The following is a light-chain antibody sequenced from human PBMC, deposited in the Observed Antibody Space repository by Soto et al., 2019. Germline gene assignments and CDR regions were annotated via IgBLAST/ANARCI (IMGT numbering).Light chain of an antibody. J-gene: IGLJ1*01. CDR3: SSYVSSSPLPWV. Sequence: QSALTQPASVSGSPGQSITISCTGTSSDVGGYNYVSLYQQYPGKAPKLIIYDVTNQPSGVSNRFSGSKSGNTASLTISGLQAEDEADYYCSSYVSSSPLPWVFGTGTKRPVL. CDR1: SSDVGGYNY. CDR2: DVT. V-gene: IGLV2-14*01.